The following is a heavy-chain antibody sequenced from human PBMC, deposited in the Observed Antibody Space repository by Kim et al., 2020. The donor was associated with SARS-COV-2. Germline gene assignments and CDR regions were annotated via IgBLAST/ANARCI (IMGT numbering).Heavy chain of an antibody. J-gene: IGHJ5*02. V-gene: IGHV4-34*01. CDR2: INHSGST. CDR1: GGSFSGYY. CDR3: ARRYYYGSGSYPPRFDP. Sequence: SETLSLTCAVYGGSFSGYYWSWIRQPPGKGLEWIGEINHSGSTNYNPSLESRVTISVDTSKNQFSLKLSSVTAADTAVYYCARRYYYGSGSYPPRFDPWG. D-gene: IGHD3-10*01.